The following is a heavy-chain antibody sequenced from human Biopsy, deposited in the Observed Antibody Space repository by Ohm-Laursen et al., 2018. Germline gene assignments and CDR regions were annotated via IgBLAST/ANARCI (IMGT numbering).Heavy chain of an antibody. CDR3: AKPSGGVSTIGFDP. CDR2: INPATGEA. D-gene: IGHD3-16*01. Sequence: ASVKVSCKASGYTFNAYYIHWMRQAPEQGLEWMGWINPATGEARYAQRFQGRVTMTRDTSVTTAYMQLSSLTSDDTALYYCAKPSGGVSTIGFDPWGQGTQVIVSS. CDR1: GYTFNAYY. V-gene: IGHV1-2*02. J-gene: IGHJ5*02.